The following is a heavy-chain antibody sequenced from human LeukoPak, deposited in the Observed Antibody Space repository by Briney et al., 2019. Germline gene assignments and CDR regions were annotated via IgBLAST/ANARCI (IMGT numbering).Heavy chain of an antibody. CDR1: GFTFSSYG. Sequence: PGGSLRLPCAASGFTFSSYGMHWVRQAPGKGLEWVAFIRYDGSNKYYADSVKGRFTISRDNSKNTLYLQMNSLRAEDTAVYYCAKFSLPTMDFDYWGQGTLVTVSS. D-gene: IGHD3-10*01. V-gene: IGHV3-30*02. J-gene: IGHJ4*02. CDR2: IRYDGSNK. CDR3: AKFSLPTMDFDY.